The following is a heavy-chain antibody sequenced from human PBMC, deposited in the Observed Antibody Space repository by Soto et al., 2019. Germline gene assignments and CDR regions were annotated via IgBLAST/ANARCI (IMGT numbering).Heavy chain of an antibody. J-gene: IGHJ6*02. D-gene: IGHD2-21*02. V-gene: IGHV3-30*03. CDR2: ISYDGSNK. CDR1: GFSSSNYF. CDR3: VRGDPYYGMDV. Sequence: QVQLVESGGGVVQPGRSLRLSCVASGFSSSNYFMHWVRQAPGKGQEWVAAISYDGSNKHYLDAVKGRFTISRDNSKNTLYLQMNSLGGEDTAVYSCVRGDPYYGMDVWGQGTTVTVSS.